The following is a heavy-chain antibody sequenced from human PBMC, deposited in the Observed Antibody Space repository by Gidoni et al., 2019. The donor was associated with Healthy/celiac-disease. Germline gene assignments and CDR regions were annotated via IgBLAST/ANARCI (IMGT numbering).Heavy chain of an antibody. Sequence: KKPGDSGKVSCKAAGCTVSSYAISWVRQAPGPGLGWIGRIIPIFGTANYAQEFQGRVTITADESTSTAYMELSRLRSEDTAVYYCGAMVRGVLWGPVDYWGQGTLVTVSS. D-gene: IGHD3-10*01. CDR3: GAMVRGVLWGPVDY. CDR2: IIPIFGTA. J-gene: IGHJ4*02. V-gene: IGHV1-69*01. CDR1: GCTVSSYA.